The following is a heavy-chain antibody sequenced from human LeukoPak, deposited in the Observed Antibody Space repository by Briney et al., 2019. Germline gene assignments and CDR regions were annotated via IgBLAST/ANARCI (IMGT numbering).Heavy chain of an antibody. CDR1: GYTFTGYY. V-gene: IGHV1-2*02. J-gene: IGHJ6*03. D-gene: IGHD2-15*01. CDR2: INPNSGGT. Sequence: ASVKVSCKASGYTFTGYYMHWVRQAPGQGLEWMGWINPNSGGTNYAQEFQGRVTMTRDTSISTAYMELSRLRSDDTAVYYCARDMSGYCSGGSCYSSYYYYYMDVWGKGTTVTVSS. CDR3: ARDMSGYCSGGSCYSSYYYYYMDV.